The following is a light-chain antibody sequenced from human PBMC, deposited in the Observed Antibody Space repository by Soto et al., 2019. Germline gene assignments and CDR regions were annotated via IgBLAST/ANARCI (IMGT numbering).Light chain of an antibody. CDR1: SSNIGKYY. V-gene: IGLV1-51*01. Sequence: QSVLMQPPSVSAAPGQTVTISCSGSSSNIGKYYVSWYQQLPGEAPKLLIYDSNKRPSGIPERFSASRSGTSATLGITGLQTGDEADYYCGAWDDSLRLYVFGPGTKVTVL. CDR2: DSN. CDR3: GAWDDSLRLYV. J-gene: IGLJ1*01.